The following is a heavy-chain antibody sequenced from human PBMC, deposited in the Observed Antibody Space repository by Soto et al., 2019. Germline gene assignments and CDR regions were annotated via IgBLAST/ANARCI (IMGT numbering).Heavy chain of an antibody. J-gene: IGHJ4*02. CDR3: AKARLVREQYYFDY. V-gene: IGHV3-23*01. CDR2: ISNSGGST. Sequence: PGGSLRLSCAASGFTFSSYAMSWVRQAPGKGLEWVSAISNSGGSTYYADSVKGRFTISRDNSKNTLYLQMNSLRAEDTAVYYCAKARLVREQYYFDYWGQGTLVTVSS. D-gene: IGHD6-19*01. CDR1: GFTFSSYA.